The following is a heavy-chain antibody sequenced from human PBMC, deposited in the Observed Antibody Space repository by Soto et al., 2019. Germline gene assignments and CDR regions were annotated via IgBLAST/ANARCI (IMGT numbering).Heavy chain of an antibody. V-gene: IGHV1-2*02. Sequence: QVQLVQSGAEVKKPGASVKVSCKASGYTFTGYYMHWVRQAPVQGLEWMGWINPNSGGTNYAQKFQGRVTMTRDTSISTAYMELSRLRSDDRAVYYCARDPFFNYDILTGIDYWGQGTLVTVSS. CDR1: GYTFTGYY. CDR3: ARDPFFNYDILTGIDY. CDR2: INPNSGGT. J-gene: IGHJ4*02. D-gene: IGHD3-9*01.